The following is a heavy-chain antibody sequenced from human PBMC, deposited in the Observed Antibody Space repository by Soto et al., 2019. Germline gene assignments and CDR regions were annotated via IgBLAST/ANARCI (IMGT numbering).Heavy chain of an antibody. CDR2: ISRSSTGI. V-gene: IGHV3-48*02. Sequence: EVQLVESGGGLVQPGGSLRLSCAASGFTFSLYSMSWVRQAPGKGLEWVSYISRSSTGIHYADSVKGRFTISRDDATNSMHRQMNSLGDGYTAVYYCARAVTWGLDVWGQGTTVSISS. CDR3: ARAVTWGLDV. CDR1: GFTFSLYS. J-gene: IGHJ6*02. D-gene: IGHD3-10*01.